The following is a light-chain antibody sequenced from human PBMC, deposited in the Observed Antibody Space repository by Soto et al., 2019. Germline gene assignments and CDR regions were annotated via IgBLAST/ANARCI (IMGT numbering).Light chain of an antibody. CDR2: RND. CDR3: AAWDDSLSAVV. V-gene: IGLV1-47*01. CDR1: SSNIGSNY. Sequence: QSVLTQPPSASGTPGQRVTISCSGSSSNIGSNYVYWYQQFPGSAPKLLIYRNDQRPSGVPDRFSGSKPGTSASLAISGPRSEDEADYYCAAWDDSLSAVVFGGGTKVTVL. J-gene: IGLJ2*01.